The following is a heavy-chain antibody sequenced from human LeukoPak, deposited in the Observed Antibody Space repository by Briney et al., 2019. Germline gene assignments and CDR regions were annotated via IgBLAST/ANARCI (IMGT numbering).Heavy chain of an antibody. CDR1: GYTFSGYY. V-gene: IGHV1-2*04. Sequence: ASVKVSCKASGYTFSGYYMHWVRQAPGLGLEWMGWINPNSGGTNYAQKFQGWVTMTRDTSISTAYMELSRLRSDDTAVYYCARGNLGDRPVDYWGQGTLVTVSS. CDR2: INPNSGGT. CDR3: ARGNLGDRPVDY. D-gene: IGHD3-10*01. J-gene: IGHJ4*02.